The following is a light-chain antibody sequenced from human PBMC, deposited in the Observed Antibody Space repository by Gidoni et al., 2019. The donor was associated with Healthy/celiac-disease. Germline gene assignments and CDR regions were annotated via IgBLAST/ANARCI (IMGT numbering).Light chain of an antibody. CDR2: AAS. J-gene: IGKJ1*01. CDR1: QGISSY. CDR3: QQRNSYPRT. Sequence: DIQLTQSPSFLSASVGDRVTITCRASQGISSYLAWYQQKPGKAPKLLIYAASTLQSGVPSRFSGSGSGTEFTLTISSLQPEDFATYYCQQRNSYPRTFGQXTKVEIK. V-gene: IGKV1-9*01.